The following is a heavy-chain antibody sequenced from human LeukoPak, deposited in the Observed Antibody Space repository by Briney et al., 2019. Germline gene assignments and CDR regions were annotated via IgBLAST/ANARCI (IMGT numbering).Heavy chain of an antibody. D-gene: IGHD3-22*01. Sequence: SETLSLTCVVSGGFISSGGYYWGWIRHPPEKGLEWIGSVHHSGITFYDTSLKSRVTISVDKSKNQFSLELTSVTAADTAVYYCARNPPNYYDSSGRMGAFDVWGQGTMVTVSS. V-gene: IGHV4-39*01. CDR2: VHHSGIT. CDR3: ARNPPNYYDSSGRMGAFDV. CDR1: GGFISSGGYY. J-gene: IGHJ3*01.